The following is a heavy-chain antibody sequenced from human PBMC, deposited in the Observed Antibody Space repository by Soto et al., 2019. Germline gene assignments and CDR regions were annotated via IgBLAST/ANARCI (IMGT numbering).Heavy chain of an antibody. V-gene: IGHV4-59*01. CDR3: AREGGGYRFDY. D-gene: IGHD1-26*01. Sequence: QVQLQESGPGLVKPSETLSLTCAVSGASFGTYYWSWIRQPPGKGLECIGYIVYRGHLNDNPSLTRRLTISVDPSKNPISLRLTSVTAADTAVYYCAREGGGYRFDYWGQGILVTVSS. J-gene: IGHJ4*02. CDR2: IVYRGHL. CDR1: GASFGTYY.